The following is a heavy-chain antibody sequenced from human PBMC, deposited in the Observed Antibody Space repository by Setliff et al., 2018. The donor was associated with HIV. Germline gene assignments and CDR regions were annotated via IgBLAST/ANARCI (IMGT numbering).Heavy chain of an antibody. CDR1: GDTLSELS. Sequence: GASVKVSCKVSGDTLSELSVHWVRQAPGKGIEWMGGFDPEGEEIIYARQFKGRVIMTEDTSTNTAYMELSSLGSEDTAVYYCATGSDEDFYYYHHMDVWGKGTTVTVSS. V-gene: IGHV1-24*01. CDR3: ATGSDEDFYYYHHMDV. J-gene: IGHJ6*03. D-gene: IGHD2-21*02. CDR2: FDPEGEEI.